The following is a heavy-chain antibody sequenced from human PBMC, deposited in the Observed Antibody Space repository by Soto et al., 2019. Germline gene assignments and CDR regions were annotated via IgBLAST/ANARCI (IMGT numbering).Heavy chain of an antibody. CDR1: GFTFSSYG. J-gene: IGHJ4*02. CDR3: ARDRRDRTAMVTALGY. V-gene: IGHV3-33*01. Sequence: QVQLVESGGGVVQPGRSLRLSCAASGFTFSSYGMHWVRQAPGKGLEWVAVIWYDGSNKYYADSVKGRFTISRDNSKNTLYLQMNSLRAEDTAVYYCARDRRDRTAMVTALGYWGQGTLVTVSS. D-gene: IGHD5-18*01. CDR2: IWYDGSNK.